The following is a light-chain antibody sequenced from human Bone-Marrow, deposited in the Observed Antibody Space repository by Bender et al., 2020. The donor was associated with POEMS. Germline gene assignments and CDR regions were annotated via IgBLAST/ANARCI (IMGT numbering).Light chain of an antibody. CDR3: AVWDDSLNGWV. J-gene: IGLJ3*02. Sequence: QSALTQPASVSGSPGQSITVSCTGTSSDIGAYDYVSWYQQHPDKAPKLIIYDVSHRPSGVSDRFSGSKSDNTASLAISGLQSEDEADYYCAVWDDSLNGWVFGGGTKLTVL. CDR2: DVS. CDR1: SSDIGAYDY. V-gene: IGLV2-14*03.